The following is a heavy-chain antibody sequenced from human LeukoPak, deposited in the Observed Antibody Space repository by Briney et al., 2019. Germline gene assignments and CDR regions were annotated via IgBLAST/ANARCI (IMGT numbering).Heavy chain of an antibody. J-gene: IGHJ6*02. D-gene: IGHD1-26*01. V-gene: IGHV3-7*01. CDR3: AREPRDVVGALDV. Sequence: GGSLRLSCAPSGFTLRNYWMAWVRRAPGKGLEWVANIKEDGSVKQYVESVRGRFTISRDDAKNSVYLQMNSLRTEDTAVYYCAREPRDVVGALDVWGQGTTVTVSS. CDR1: GFTLRNYW. CDR2: IKEDGSVK.